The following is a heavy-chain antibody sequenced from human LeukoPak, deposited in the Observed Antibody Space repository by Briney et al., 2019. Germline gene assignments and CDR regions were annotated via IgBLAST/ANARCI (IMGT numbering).Heavy chain of an antibody. J-gene: IGHJ5*02. CDR1: GYTFTSYY. V-gene: IGHV1-46*01. CDR2: INPSGGST. D-gene: IGHD3-9*01. CDR3: ARETPGILIGYPGRHWFDP. Sequence: GASVKVSCKASGYTFTSYYMHWVRQAPGQGLEWMGIINPSGGSTSYAQKFQGRVTMTRDTSTSTVYMELSSLRSEDTAVYYCARETPGILIGYPGRHWFDPWGQGTLVTVSS.